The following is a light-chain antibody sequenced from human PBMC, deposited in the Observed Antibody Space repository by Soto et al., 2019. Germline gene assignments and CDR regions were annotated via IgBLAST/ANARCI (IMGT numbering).Light chain of an antibody. J-gene: IGKJ1*01. V-gene: IGKV3-11*01. CDR3: QQRSNWPRT. CDR2: DAS. CDR1: QSVSSY. Sequence: EIVLTQSPATLSLSPGERATLSCRASQSVSSYLAWYQQKPGQAPRLLIYDASNRATGIPARFSGSGSGTEFTLIISSLEPEDFAVYYCQQRSNWPRTFGQGTKVEIK.